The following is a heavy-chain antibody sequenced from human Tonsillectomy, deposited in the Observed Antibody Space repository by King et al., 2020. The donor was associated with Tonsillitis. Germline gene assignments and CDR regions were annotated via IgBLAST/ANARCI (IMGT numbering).Heavy chain of an antibody. CDR1: GGTFSSYA. CDR3: ARVRACSGGSCYLTLDY. D-gene: IGHD2-15*01. Sequence: VQLVESGAEVKKPGSSVKVSCKASGGTFSSYAISWVRQAPVKGLEWMGGIIPIFVTANYAHKFKGRVTITADDSTSTAYMGLSSLRSEDTAVYYCARVRACSGGSCYLTLDYWGQGTLVTVSS. V-gene: IGHV1-69*01. J-gene: IGHJ4*02. CDR2: IIPIFVTA.